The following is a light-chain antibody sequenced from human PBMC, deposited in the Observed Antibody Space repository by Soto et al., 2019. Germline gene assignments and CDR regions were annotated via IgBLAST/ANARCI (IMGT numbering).Light chain of an antibody. CDR1: QGISSY. CDR2: DAS. CDR3: QQYNSYST. Sequence: DIQLTQSPSFLSSSVGDRFTITFRASQGISSYLAWYQQKPGKAPKLLIYDASSLESGVPSRFSGSGSGTEFTLTISSLQPDDFATYYCQQYNSYSTFGQGTKVDIK. V-gene: IGKV1-9*01. J-gene: IGKJ1*01.